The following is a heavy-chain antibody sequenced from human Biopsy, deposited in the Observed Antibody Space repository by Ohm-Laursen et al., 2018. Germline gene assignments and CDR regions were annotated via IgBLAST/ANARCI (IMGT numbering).Heavy chain of an antibody. CDR3: ARERQFRFLEGAFDY. D-gene: IGHD3-3*01. V-gene: IGHV4-59*01. J-gene: IGHJ4*02. CDR2: ISSGGRA. Sequence: PPGTLSLTCPVSGGSISDDYWNWIRQPPGKGLQVIGYISSGGRAKYNPSLKSRLTISLDTSKNQLSLRLSSVTAADSAIYYCARERQFRFLEGAFDYWGQGILVTVSS. CDR1: GGSISDDY.